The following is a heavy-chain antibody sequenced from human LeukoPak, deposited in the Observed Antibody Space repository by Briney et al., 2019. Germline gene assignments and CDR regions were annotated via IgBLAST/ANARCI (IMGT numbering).Heavy chain of an antibody. V-gene: IGHV1-18*01. Sequence: ASVKVSCKASGYTFTSYGISWVRQAPGQGLEWMGWISAYSGNTNYAQKLQGRVTMTTDTSTSTAYMELRSLRSDDTAVYYCARAEMVRGVFDYWGQGTLVTVSS. J-gene: IGHJ4*02. CDR3: ARAEMVRGVFDY. D-gene: IGHD3-10*01. CDR2: ISAYSGNT. CDR1: GYTFTSYG.